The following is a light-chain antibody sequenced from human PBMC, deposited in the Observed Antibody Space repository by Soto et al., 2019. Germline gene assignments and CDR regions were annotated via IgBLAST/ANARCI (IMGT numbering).Light chain of an antibody. CDR2: EVS. V-gene: IGLV2-8*01. Sequence: QSALTQPPSASGSPGQSVTISCTGTSSDVGGYNYVSWYQQHPGKAPKLMISEVSKRPSGVPVRFSGSKSGNTASLTVSGLQAEDEADYYCSSYAGSNNLVFGGGTKLTVL. CDR3: SSYAGSNNLV. CDR1: SSDVGGYNY. J-gene: IGLJ2*01.